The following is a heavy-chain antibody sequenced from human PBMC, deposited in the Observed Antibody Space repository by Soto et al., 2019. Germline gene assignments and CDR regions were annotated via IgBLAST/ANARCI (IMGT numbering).Heavy chain of an antibody. V-gene: IGHV1-18*01. CDR3: ARVRGFLGYCSGGSCLRAFDY. D-gene: IGHD2-15*01. Sequence: ASVKLCCKASGYTFTSYGISWVRQAPGQGLEWMGWISAYNGNTNYAQKLQGRVTMTTDTSTSTAYMELRSLRSDDTAVYYCARVRGFLGYCSGGSCLRAFDYWGQGTLVTVSS. CDR2: ISAYNGNT. J-gene: IGHJ4*02. CDR1: GYTFTSYG.